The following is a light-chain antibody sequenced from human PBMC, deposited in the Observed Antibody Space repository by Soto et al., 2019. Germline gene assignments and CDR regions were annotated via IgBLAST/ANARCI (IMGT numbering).Light chain of an antibody. CDR3: ASWDDSLNGYV. J-gene: IGLJ1*01. V-gene: IGLV1-44*01. CDR2: SNN. CDR1: SSNIGNNF. Sequence: QSVLTQPSSASGSPGQRVTISCSGSSSNIGNNFVKWYQQFPGTAPKLLIYSNNQRPSGVPDRFSGSKSGTSASLASSGLQSEDEADYYCASWDDSLNGYVFGTGTKLTVL.